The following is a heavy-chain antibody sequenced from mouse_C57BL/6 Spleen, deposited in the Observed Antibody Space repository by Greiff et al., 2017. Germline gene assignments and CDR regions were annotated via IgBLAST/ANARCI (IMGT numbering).Heavy chain of an antibody. CDR2: IDPSDSYT. D-gene: IGHD2-5*01. J-gene: IGHJ2*01. Sequence: QVQLQQPGAELVMPGASVKLSCTASGYTFTSYWMHWVKQRPGQGLEWIGEIDPSDSYTNYNQKFKGKSTLTVDKSSSTAYMQLSSLTSEDSAVYYCARWDSNCFDYWGQGTTLTVSS. CDR3: ARWDSNCFDY. CDR1: GYTFTSYW. V-gene: IGHV1-69*01.